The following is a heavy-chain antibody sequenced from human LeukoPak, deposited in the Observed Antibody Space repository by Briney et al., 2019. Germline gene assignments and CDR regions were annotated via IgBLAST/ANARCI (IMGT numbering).Heavy chain of an antibody. CDR2: IYYSWGT. D-gene: IGHD6-13*01. Sequence: SETLSLTCSVSGGSISSYYWSWMRQHPGRGLVWIGYIYYSWGTNYNPSLKGRVNISVDTSKKQSSLKLSSVTAAETAVYYCARDSSSGYGGIDYWGQGTLVTVSS. CDR1: GGSISSYY. J-gene: IGHJ4*02. V-gene: IGHV4-59*01. CDR3: ARDSSSGYGGIDY.